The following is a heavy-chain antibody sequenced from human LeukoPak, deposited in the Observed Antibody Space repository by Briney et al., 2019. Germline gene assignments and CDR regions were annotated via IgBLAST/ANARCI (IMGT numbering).Heavy chain of an antibody. V-gene: IGHV3-30*18. Sequence: GGSLRLYCAASGFTFSSYGMHWVRQAPGKGLEWVAVISYDGSNKYYADSVKGRFTISRDNSKNTLYLQMNSLRAEDTAVYYCAKDYCGGDCYTFDYWGQGTLVTVSS. CDR2: ISYDGSNK. CDR3: AKDYCGGDCYTFDY. CDR1: GFTFSSYG. J-gene: IGHJ4*02. D-gene: IGHD2-21*02.